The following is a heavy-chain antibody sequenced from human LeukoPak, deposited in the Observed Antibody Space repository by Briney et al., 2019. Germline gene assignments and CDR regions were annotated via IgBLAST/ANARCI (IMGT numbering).Heavy chain of an antibody. Sequence: GSLRLSCVGSDFTFANYAMTWVRLTPGKGLEWVSSIKSSGSYAMYADSVSGRFTTSRDNSRNTIFLQMTSLRAEDTAIYYCGRDPNGDYIGAFEFWGLGTLVSVSS. V-gene: IGHV3-23*01. CDR2: IKSSGSYA. CDR3: GRDPNGDYIGAFEF. CDR1: DFTFANYA. J-gene: IGHJ3*01. D-gene: IGHD4-17*01.